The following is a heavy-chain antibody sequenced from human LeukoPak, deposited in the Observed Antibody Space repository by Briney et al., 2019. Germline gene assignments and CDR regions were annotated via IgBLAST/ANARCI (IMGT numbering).Heavy chain of an antibody. J-gene: IGHJ5*02. V-gene: IGHV3-30*02. CDR2: IRDNGSNK. Sequence: GGSLRLSCAASRFTFSTYAMRWVRQAPGKGLEWVAFIRDNGSNKYYADSVKGRFTISRDNSKNTLYLEMNSLRAEDTAAYYCAKDDGFSGSGSYDHNNWIDPWGQGTLVTVSS. CDR3: AKDDGFSGSGSYDHNNWIDP. CDR1: RFTFSTYA. D-gene: IGHD3-10*01.